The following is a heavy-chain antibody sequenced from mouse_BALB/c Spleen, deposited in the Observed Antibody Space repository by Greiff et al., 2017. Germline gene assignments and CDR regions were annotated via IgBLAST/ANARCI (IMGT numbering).Heavy chain of an antibody. CDR1: GFDFSRYW. J-gene: IGHJ4*01. CDR2: INPDSSTI. D-gene: IGHD2-2*01. V-gene: IGHV4-1*02. CDR3: ARWGGYDDSYAMDY. Sequence: EVQVVESGGGLVQPGGSLKLSCAASGFDFSRYWMSWVRQAPGKGLEWIGEINPDSSTINYTPSLKDKFIISRDNAKNTLYLQMSKVRSEDTALYYCARWGGYDDSYAMDYWGQGTSVTVSS.